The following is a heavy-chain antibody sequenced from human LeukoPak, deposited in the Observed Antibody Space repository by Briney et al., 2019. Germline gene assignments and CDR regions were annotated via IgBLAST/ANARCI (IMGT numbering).Heavy chain of an antibody. J-gene: IGHJ4*02. CDR1: GFTFDDYT. CDR3: SKGEHSYYDNRGSDFDN. V-gene: IGHV3-43*01. Sequence: GGSLRLSCAASGFTFDDYTMHWVRQAPGRGLEWVSLITWDGGRTEYADSVQGRFTISRDNTKNSLFLHMNSLRTEDTALYFCSKGEHSYYDNRGSDFDNWGQGTLVSVSS. D-gene: IGHD3-22*01. CDR2: ITWDGGRT.